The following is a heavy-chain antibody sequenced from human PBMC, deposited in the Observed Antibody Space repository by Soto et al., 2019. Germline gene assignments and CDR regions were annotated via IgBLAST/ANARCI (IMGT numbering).Heavy chain of an antibody. CDR2: IKQDGSEK. CDR3: ARDAQLRLGVGFQYYYGMDV. D-gene: IGHD3-10*01. J-gene: IGHJ6*02. CDR1: GFTFSSYW. Sequence: EVQLVESGGGLVQPGGSLRLSCAASGFTFSSYWMSWVRQAPGKGLEWVANIKQDGSEKYYVDSVKGRFTISRDNAKNSLYLQMNSLRAEDTAVYYCARDAQLRLGVGFQYYYGMDVWGQGTTVTVSS. V-gene: IGHV3-7*05.